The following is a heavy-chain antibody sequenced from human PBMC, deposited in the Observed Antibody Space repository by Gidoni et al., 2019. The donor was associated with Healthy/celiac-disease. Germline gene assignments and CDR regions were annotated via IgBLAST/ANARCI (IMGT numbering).Heavy chain of an antibody. V-gene: IGHV3-9*01. CDR3: AKDLYGSGSIL. D-gene: IGHD3-10*01. CDR2: ISWNSGSI. CDR1: GFTFDDYA. Sequence: EVQLVESGGGLVQPGRSLRLSCAASGFTFDDYAMHWVRQAPGKGLEWVSGISWNSGSIGYADSVKGRFTISRDNAKNSLYLQMNSLRAEDTALYYCAKDLYGSGSILGGQGTLVTVSS. J-gene: IGHJ4*02.